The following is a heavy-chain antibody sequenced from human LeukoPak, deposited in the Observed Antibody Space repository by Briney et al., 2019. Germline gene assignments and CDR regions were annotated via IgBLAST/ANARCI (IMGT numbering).Heavy chain of an antibody. J-gene: IGHJ4*02. CDR3: ARDLDWKLDY. D-gene: IGHD3-9*01. V-gene: IGHV1-2*06. CDR2: INPNSGGT. CDR1: GYTFTGYY. Sequence: ASVKVSCTASGYTFTGYYMHWVRQAPGQGLEWMGRINPNSGGTNYAQKFQGRVTMTRDTSISTAYMELSRLRSDDTAVYYYARDLDWKLDYWGQGTLVTVSS.